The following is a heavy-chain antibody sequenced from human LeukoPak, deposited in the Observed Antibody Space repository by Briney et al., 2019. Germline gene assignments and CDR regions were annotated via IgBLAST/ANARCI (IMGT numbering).Heavy chain of an antibody. CDR2: IYPGDSDT. V-gene: IGHV5-51*01. J-gene: IGHJ4*02. CDR1: GYSFTSYW. D-gene: IGHD3-22*01. CDR3: ARRKYDSSGYYLDYFDY. Sequence: GESLKISCKGSGYSFTSYWIGWVRQMPGKGLEWMGIIYPGDSDTRYSPSFQGQVTISADKSISTAYPQWSSLKASDTAMYYCARRKYDSSGYYLDYFDYWGQGTLVTVSS.